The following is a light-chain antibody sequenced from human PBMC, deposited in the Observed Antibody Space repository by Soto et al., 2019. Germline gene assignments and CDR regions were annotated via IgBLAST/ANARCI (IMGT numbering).Light chain of an antibody. CDR3: ISYTSTKNVV. J-gene: IGLJ2*01. V-gene: IGLV2-14*01. CDR1: SSDVGAYNY. Sequence: QSALTQPASVSGSPGQSITISCTGTSSDVGAYNYVSWYQHTGKAPKLMIYEVSNRPSGVSNRFSGSKSGNTASLTISGLQAEDEADYYCISYTSTKNVVFGGGTKLTVL. CDR2: EVS.